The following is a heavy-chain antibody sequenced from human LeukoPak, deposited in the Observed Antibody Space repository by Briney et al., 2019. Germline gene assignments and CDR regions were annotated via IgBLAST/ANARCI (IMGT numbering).Heavy chain of an antibody. CDR1: GFTFSSYA. CDR2: ISGSGGST. V-gene: IGHV3-23*01. D-gene: IGHD3-10*01. CDR3: AKGGGSGSCFGVSSGAFDI. Sequence: QPGGSLRLSCAASGFTFSSYAMSWVRQAPGKGLEWVSVISGSGGSTYYADSVKGRFTISRDKSKNTLYLQMNSLRAEDTAAYYCAKGGGSGSCFGVSSGAFDIWGQGTMVTVSS. J-gene: IGHJ3*02.